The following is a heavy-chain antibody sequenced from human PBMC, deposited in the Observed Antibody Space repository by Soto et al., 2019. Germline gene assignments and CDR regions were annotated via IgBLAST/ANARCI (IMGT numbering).Heavy chain of an antibody. Sequence: GASVKVSCKASGYTFTSYGISWVRQAPGQGLEWMGWISAYNGNTNYAQKLQGRVTMTTDTSTSTAYMELRSLRSDDTAVYYCARGLSYNDSSGYHIDVFDIGGKGKLVPVSS. CDR1: GYTFTSYG. CDR2: ISAYNGNT. J-gene: IGHJ3*02. D-gene: IGHD3-22*01. CDR3: ARGLSYNDSSGYHIDVFDI. V-gene: IGHV1-18*01.